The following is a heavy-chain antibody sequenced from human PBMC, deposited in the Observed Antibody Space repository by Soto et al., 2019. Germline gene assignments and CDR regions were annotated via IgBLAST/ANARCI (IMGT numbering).Heavy chain of an antibody. D-gene: IGHD3-3*01. CDR1: GFTFSSYA. J-gene: IGHJ4*02. Sequence: GGSLRLSCAASGFTFSSYAMSWVRQAPGKGLEWVGRIKSKTDGGTTDYAAPVKGRFTISRDDSKNTLYLQMNSLKTEDTAVYYCTTAGTIFGVVIIDYWGQGTLVTVSS. V-gene: IGHV3-15*01. CDR3: TTAGTIFGVVIIDY. CDR2: IKSKTDGGTT.